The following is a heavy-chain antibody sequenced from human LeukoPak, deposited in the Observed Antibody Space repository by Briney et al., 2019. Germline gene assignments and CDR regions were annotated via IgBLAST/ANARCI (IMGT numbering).Heavy chain of an antibody. D-gene: IGHD3-10*01. Sequence: GGSLRLSCAASGFIFSNYWMHWVRQAPGKGLVWVSRIHSDGSSTTYADSVKGRFTISRDNAKKKLYLQMNSLRAEDTAVYYCAREYGSGSSRRRFDPWGQGTLVTVSS. CDR1: GFIFSNYW. V-gene: IGHV3-74*01. J-gene: IGHJ5*02. CDR2: IHSDGSST. CDR3: AREYGSGSSRRRFDP.